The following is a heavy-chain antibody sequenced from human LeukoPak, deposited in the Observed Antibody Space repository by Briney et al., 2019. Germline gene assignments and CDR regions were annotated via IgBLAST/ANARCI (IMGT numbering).Heavy chain of an antibody. CDR1: GDSISPYY. CDR3: ARYESDYYDSSGYLDAFDI. D-gene: IGHD3-22*01. J-gene: IGHJ3*02. Sequence: KASETLSLTCIVSGDSISPYYWNWIRQPPGKGLEWIGYIYYSGDTNYNPSLKSRVTMSVDTSKNQFSLKLSSVTAADTAVYYCARYESDYYDSSGYLDAFDIWGQGTMVTVSS. CDR2: IYYSGDT. V-gene: IGHV4-59*01.